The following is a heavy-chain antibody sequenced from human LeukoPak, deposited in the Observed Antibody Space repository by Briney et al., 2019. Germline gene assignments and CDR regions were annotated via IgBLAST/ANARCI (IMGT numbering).Heavy chain of an antibody. CDR2: ISGGGDIT. J-gene: IGHJ4*02. CDR1: GFNFANHA. V-gene: IGHV3-23*01. D-gene: IGHD2-21*02. Sequence: GGSLRLSCAASGFNFANHAMSWVRQTAGKGLEWVSAISGGGDITYYADSVKGRFTISRDNSKDTLFLQMHSLKPGDTAVYYCVREDTPATANYWGQGTLVTISS. CDR3: VREDTPATANY.